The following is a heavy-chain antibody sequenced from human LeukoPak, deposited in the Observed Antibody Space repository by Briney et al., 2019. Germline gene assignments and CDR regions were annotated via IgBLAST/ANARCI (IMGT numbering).Heavy chain of an antibody. J-gene: IGHJ3*02. CDR3: ASAADDSSGYYPTFNAFDI. Sequence: GASVTVSCKASGGTFSSYAISWVRQAPGQGLEWMGGIIPIFGTANYAQKFQGRVTITADKSTSTAYMELSSLRSEDTAVYYCASAADDSSGYYPTFNAFDIWGQGTMVTVSS. CDR2: IIPIFGTA. V-gene: IGHV1-69*06. CDR1: GGTFSSYA. D-gene: IGHD3-22*01.